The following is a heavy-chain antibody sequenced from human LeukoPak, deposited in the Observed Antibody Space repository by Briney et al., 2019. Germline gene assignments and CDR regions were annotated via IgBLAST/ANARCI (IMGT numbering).Heavy chain of an antibody. D-gene: IGHD6-19*01. J-gene: IGHJ4*02. CDR3: ARGVWLALDN. V-gene: IGHV4-59*01. CDR2: VTHSGNT. CDR1: GDSISTYY. Sequence: PSQTLSLTCTLSGDSISTYYWSWIREPPGKGLEWIGGVTHSGNTNYNPSLNYNPSLKCRVSISTDTSKNQVFHELRSVTAAARIVYYCARGVWLALDNWGQGTLVTVSS.